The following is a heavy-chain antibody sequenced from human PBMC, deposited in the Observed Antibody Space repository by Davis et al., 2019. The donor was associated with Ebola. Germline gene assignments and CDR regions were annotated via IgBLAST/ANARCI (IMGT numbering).Heavy chain of an antibody. V-gene: IGHV3-53*01. D-gene: IGHD1-14*01. J-gene: IGHJ4*02. CDR1: GFTVSSNY. CDR3: TTTTSYFDY. Sequence: GESLKISCAASGFTVSSNYMSWVRQAPGKGLEWVSVIYSGGSTYYADSVKGRFTISRDNSKNTLYLQMNSLRAEDTAVYYCTTTTSYFDYWGQGTLVTVSS. CDR2: IYSGGST.